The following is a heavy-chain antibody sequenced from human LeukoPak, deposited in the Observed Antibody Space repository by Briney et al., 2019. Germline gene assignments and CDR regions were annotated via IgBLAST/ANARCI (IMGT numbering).Heavy chain of an antibody. V-gene: IGHV4-30-2*01. J-gene: IGHJ5*02. Sequence: SQTLSLTCAVSGGSISSGGYSWSWIRQPPGKGLEWIGCIYHSGSTYYNPSLKSRVTISVDRSKNQFSLKLSSVTAADTAVYYCARDVGNRYCSGGSCYGWFDPWGQGTLVTVSS. CDR3: ARDVGNRYCSGGSCYGWFDP. CDR2: IYHSGST. CDR1: GGSISSGGYS. D-gene: IGHD2-15*01.